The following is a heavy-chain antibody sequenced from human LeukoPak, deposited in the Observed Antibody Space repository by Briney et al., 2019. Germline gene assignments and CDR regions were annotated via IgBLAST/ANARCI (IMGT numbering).Heavy chain of an antibody. CDR1: GFTFSSYW. V-gene: IGHV3-7*01. J-gene: IGHJ4*02. Sequence: GGSLRLSCAASGFTFSSYWMSWVRQAPGKGLEWVANIKQDGSEKYYVDSVKGRFTISRDNAKNSLYLQMNSLRAEDTAVYYCARDSDYGDYVGYFDYWGQGTLVTVSS. D-gene: IGHD4-17*01. CDR3: ARDSDYGDYVGYFDY. CDR2: IKQDGSEK.